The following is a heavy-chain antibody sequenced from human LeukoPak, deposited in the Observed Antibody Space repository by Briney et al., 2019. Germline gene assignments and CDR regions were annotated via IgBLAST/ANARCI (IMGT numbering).Heavy chain of an antibody. V-gene: IGHV3-74*01. CDR3: VSFYETY. Sequence: GGSLRLSCAASGNYWLHWVRQAPGTGMVWVSHINSDGCWTSYADSVKGRFTISKDNAKNTVYLQMNSLRAEDTAVYYCVSFYETYWGRGTLVTVSS. CDR2: INSDGCWT. D-gene: IGHD2/OR15-2a*01. CDR1: GNYW. J-gene: IGHJ4*02.